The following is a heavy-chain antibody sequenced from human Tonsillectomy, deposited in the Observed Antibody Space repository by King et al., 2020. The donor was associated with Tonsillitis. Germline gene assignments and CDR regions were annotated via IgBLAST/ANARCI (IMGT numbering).Heavy chain of an antibody. CDR3: ARFGSVNYGYDP. V-gene: IGHV3-21*01. CDR2: ISSSSSYI. D-gene: IGHD1-26*01. J-gene: IGHJ5*02. Sequence: VQLVESGGGLVKPGGSLRLSCAASGFTFSSYAMNWVRQAPGKGLEWVSSISSSSSYIYYADSVKGRFTISRDNANNSLFLQMNSLRVEDTAVYYCARFGSVNYGYDPCGQGTLLTVSS. CDR1: GFTFSSYA.